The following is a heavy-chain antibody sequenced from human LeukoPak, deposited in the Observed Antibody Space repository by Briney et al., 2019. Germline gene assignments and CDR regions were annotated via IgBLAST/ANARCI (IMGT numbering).Heavy chain of an antibody. D-gene: IGHD4-17*01. V-gene: IGHV3-23*01. Sequence: GGSLRLSCAASGFTFNYAMSWDRQAPGKGLEWVSSISGSGGSTYYADSVKGRFTISRDNSKNTLYMQMDSLRAEDTAVYYCAKAASTTVTTSGRAGYFDYWGQGTLVTVSS. CDR2: ISGSGGST. CDR1: GFTFNYA. CDR3: AKAASTTVTTSGRAGYFDY. J-gene: IGHJ4*02.